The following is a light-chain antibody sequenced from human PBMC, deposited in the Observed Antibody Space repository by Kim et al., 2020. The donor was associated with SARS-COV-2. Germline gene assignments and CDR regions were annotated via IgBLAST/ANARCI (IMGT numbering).Light chain of an antibody. CDR2: AAS. CDR3: QQSYSTPWLS. Sequence: IQMTQSPSSLAASVGDRVTIACRASQSIGTRLNWYQQRPGKAPKLLIYAASTLQSGVPSRFSGTGSGTDFALTISSLQPEDFATYYCQQSYSTPWLSFGGGTKVDSK. J-gene: IGKJ4*01. V-gene: IGKV1-39*01. CDR1: QSIGTR.